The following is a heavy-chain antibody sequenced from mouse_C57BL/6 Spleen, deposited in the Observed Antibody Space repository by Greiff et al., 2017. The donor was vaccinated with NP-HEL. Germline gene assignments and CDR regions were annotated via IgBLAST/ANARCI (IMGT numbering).Heavy chain of an antibody. V-gene: IGHV1-19*01. CDR3: ARSDGYYNYAMDY. D-gene: IGHD2-3*01. CDR2: INPYNGGT. CDR1: GYTFTDYY. J-gene: IGHJ4*01. Sequence: EVQLQQSGPVLVKPGASVKMSCKASGYTFTDYYMNWVKQSHGKSLEWIGVINPYNGGTSYNQKFKGKATLTVDKSSSTAYMELNSLTSEDSAVYYCARSDGYYNYAMDYWGQGTSVTVSS.